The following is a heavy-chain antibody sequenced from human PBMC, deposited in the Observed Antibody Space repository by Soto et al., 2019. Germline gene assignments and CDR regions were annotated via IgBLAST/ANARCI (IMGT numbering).Heavy chain of an antibody. CDR3: ANPITGAPGGQPYDVNYFDY. CDR2: ISGSGGST. V-gene: IGHV3-23*01. J-gene: IGHJ4*02. Sequence: GGSLRLSCAASGFTFSSYAMSWVRQAPGKGLEWVSAISGSGGSTYYADSVKGRFTISRDNSKNTLYLQMNSLRAEDTAVYYCANPITGAPGGQPYDVNYFDYWGQGTLVTV. D-gene: IGHD7-27*01. CDR1: GFTFSSYA.